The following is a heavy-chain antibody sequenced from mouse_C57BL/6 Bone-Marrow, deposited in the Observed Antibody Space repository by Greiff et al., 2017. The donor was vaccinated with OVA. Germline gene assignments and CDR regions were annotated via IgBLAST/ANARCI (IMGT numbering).Heavy chain of an antibody. CDR1: GYTFTSYW. V-gene: IGHV1-72*01. Sequence: QVQLQQPGAELVKPGASVKLSCKASGYTFTSYWMHWVKQRPGRGLEWIGRIDPNSGGTKYNEKFKSKATLTVDKPSSTAYMQISSLTSEDSAVYDCARIFYYGSTYYFDYWGQGTTLTVSS. D-gene: IGHD1-1*01. CDR3: ARIFYYGSTYYFDY. CDR2: IDPNSGGT. J-gene: IGHJ2*01.